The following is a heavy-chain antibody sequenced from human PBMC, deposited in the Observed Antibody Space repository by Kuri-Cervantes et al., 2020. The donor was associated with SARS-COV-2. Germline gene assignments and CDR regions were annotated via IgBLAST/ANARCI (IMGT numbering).Heavy chain of an antibody. J-gene: IGHJ6*03. Sequence: ASVKVSCKASGYTFTSYGISWVRQAPGQGLEWMGWISAYNGNTNYAQKLQGRVTMTRDTSTSTVYTELSSLRSEDTAVYYCARDTAIGHYDILTGYYNANYYYYMDVWGKGTTVTVSS. V-gene: IGHV1-18*01. CDR3: ARDTAIGHYDILTGYYNANYYYYMDV. D-gene: IGHD3-9*01. CDR1: GYTFTSYG. CDR2: ISAYNGNT.